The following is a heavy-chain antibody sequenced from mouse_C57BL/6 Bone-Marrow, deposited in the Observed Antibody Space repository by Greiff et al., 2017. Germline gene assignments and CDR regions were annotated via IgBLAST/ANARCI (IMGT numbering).Heavy chain of an antibody. CDR3: AGSLYYGSSLHWYFDV. CDR2: IWSGGST. D-gene: IGHD1-1*01. V-gene: IGHV2-2*01. CDR1: GFSLTSYG. Sequence: QVQLQQSGPGLVQPSQSLSITCTVSGFSLTSYGVHWVRQSPGKGLEWLGVIWSGGSTDYNAAFISRLSISKDNSKSQVFFKMNSLQADDTAIYYCAGSLYYGSSLHWYFDVWGTGTTVTVSS. J-gene: IGHJ1*03.